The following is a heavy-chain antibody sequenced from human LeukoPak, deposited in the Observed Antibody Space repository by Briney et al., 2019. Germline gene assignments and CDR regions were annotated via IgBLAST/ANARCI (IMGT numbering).Heavy chain of an antibody. Sequence: ASVKLSCTASGYTFTSYGISWVRQAPGQGLEWMGCITAYNGNTNSAQKLQGRVTMTTDTSTSTAYMELRSLRPDDTAVYYCARDDTAILGGGGYYYYYDMDVWGQGTTVTVSS. J-gene: IGHJ6*02. D-gene: IGHD2-15*01. CDR2: ITAYNGNT. CDR3: ARDDTAILGGGGYYYYYDMDV. CDR1: GYTFTSYG. V-gene: IGHV1-18*01.